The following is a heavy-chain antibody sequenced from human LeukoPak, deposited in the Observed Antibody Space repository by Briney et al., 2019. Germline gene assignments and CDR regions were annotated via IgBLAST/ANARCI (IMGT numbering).Heavy chain of an antibody. CDR1: GYTFTSSD. CDR3: ARQHIVVVTANDGMDV. D-gene: IGHD2-21*02. V-gene: IGHV1-8*01. CDR2: MNPNSGNT. Sequence: ASVKVSCKASGYTFTSSDINWVRQATGQGLEWMGWMNPNSGNTGYAQKFQGRVTMTTDTSSSTAYKELRSLRSDDTAVYYCARQHIVVVTANDGMDVWGQGTTVTVSS. J-gene: IGHJ6*02.